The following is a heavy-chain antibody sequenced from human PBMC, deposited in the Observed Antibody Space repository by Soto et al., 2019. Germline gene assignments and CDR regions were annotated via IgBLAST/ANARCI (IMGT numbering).Heavy chain of an antibody. V-gene: IGHV3-11*01. J-gene: IGHJ6*02. CDR1: GFTFNDWY. D-gene: IGHD3-3*01. Sequence: GGSLRLSCAASGFTFNDWYMTWIRQAPGKGLEWISYISHSGSTVYYSDSVKGRFTISRDNAENSLYLQMDSLTAEDTAVYYCARDYNFWSGYKGMDVWGQGTTVTVSS. CDR2: ISHSGSTV. CDR3: ARDYNFWSGYKGMDV.